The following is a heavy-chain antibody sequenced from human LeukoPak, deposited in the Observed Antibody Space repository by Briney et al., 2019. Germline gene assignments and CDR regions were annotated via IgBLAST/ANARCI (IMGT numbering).Heavy chain of an antibody. CDR3: ARDQGEMATIPDY. D-gene: IGHD5-24*01. CDR2: FDPEDGET. J-gene: IGHJ4*02. CDR1: GYTLTELS. Sequence: ASVKVSCKVSGYTLTELSMHWVRQAPGKGLEWMGGFDPEDGETIYAQKFQGRVTMTRDTSIATAYMELSRLRSDDTAVYYCARDQGEMATIPDYWGQGTLVTVSS. V-gene: IGHV1-24*01.